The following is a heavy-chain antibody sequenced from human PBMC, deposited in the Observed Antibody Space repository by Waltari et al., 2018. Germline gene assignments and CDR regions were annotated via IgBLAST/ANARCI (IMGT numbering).Heavy chain of an antibody. CDR3: ARDSELGAVFDI. J-gene: IGHJ3*02. D-gene: IGHD7-27*01. CDR2: ISDSGGT. Sequence: QVQLQQWGAGLLKPSETLSLSCTVYGGSFSGYYWTWLRQTPGTGLEWIGEISDSGGTKYTPSLKSRVTISLETSKNQFSLKLASVTAADTGMYYCARDSELGAVFDIWGQGTMVTVSS. CDR1: GGSFSGYY. V-gene: IGHV4-34*01.